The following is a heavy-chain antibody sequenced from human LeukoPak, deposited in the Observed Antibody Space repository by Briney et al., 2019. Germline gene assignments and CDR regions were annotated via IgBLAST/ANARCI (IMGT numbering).Heavy chain of an antibody. J-gene: IGHJ4*02. V-gene: IGHV1-46*01. CDR3: ARGCGIQVWTPLFDY. CDR2: INPSGGTT. Sequence: ASVKVSCKASGYTFTSYYVHWVRQAPGQGLEWMGIINPSGGTTSYAQKFQGRDTMTRDTSTSTVYMELSSLRSEDTAVYYCARGCGIQVWTPLFDYWGQGTLVAVSS. D-gene: IGHD5-18*01. CDR1: GYTFTSYY.